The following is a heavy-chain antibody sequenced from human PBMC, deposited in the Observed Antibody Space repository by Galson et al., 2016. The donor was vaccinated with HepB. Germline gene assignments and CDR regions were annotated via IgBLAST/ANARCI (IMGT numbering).Heavy chain of an antibody. CDR3: SRDSHGVTGYTHYYFGMDV. Sequence: SLRLSCAASEFAFDDYGMNWFRQAPGKGLEWVGYIRSKAFGGTLEYAASVEGRFTISRDDSNSIAYLQMKSLKTEDTAVYYCSRDSHGVTGYTHYYFGMDVWGQGTAVSVSS. CDR2: IRSKAFGGTL. J-gene: IGHJ6*02. D-gene: IGHD3-9*01. CDR1: EFAFDDYG. V-gene: IGHV3-49*03.